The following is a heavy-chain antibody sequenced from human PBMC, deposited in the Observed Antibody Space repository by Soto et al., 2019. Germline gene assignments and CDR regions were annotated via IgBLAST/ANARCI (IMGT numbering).Heavy chain of an antibody. CDR1: GYSFTKYW. V-gene: IGHV5-10-1*01. CDR2: IDPSDSYT. J-gene: IGHJ6*02. D-gene: IGHD3-16*01. Sequence: PGESLKISCKGSGYSFTKYWISWVRQMPGKGLEWMGRIDPSDSYTNYSPSFQGHVTISADKSISTAYLQWSSLKASDTAMYYCARQGMITRHEDGKDVWGQGNTVTVSS. CDR3: ARQGMITRHEDGKDV.